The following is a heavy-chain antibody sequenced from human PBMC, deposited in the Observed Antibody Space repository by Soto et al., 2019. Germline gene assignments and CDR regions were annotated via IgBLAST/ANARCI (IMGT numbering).Heavy chain of an antibody. J-gene: IGHJ6*03. V-gene: IGHV3-13*01. CDR3: ARDRFTGGYYYYMDV. CDR2: IGTAGDT. CDR1: RFTFSSYD. Sequence: GGSLRLSCAASRFTFSSYDMHWVRQATGKGLEWVSAIGTAGDTYYPGSVKGRFTISRENAKNSLYLQMNSLRAGDTAVYYCARDRFTGGYYYYMDVWGKGTTVTVSS. D-gene: IGHD6-13*01.